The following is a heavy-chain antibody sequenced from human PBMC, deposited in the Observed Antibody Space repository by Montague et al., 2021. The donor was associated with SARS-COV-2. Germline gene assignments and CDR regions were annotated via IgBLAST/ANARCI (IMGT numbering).Heavy chain of an antibody. D-gene: IGHD3-3*01. CDR1: GGSISSGGYH. Sequence: TLSLTCTVSGGSISSGGYHWSWIRQHPGKGLEWIGYIHYSGSTYYNPSLKSRVTISVDTSKNQFSLKLSSVTAADTAVYYCARAVSITIFGVVGWFDPWGQGTLVTASS. V-gene: IGHV4-31*03. J-gene: IGHJ5*02. CDR3: ARAVSITIFGVVGWFDP. CDR2: IHYSGST.